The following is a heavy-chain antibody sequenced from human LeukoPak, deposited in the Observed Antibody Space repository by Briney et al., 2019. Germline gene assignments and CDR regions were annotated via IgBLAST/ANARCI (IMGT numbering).Heavy chain of an antibody. D-gene: IGHD6-25*01. J-gene: IGHJ4*02. CDR2: ISSYSSTI. CDR1: GFTFSSYS. Sequence: GGSLRLSCAASGFTFSSYSMNWVRQAPGKGLEWVSYISSYSSTIYYADSVKGRFTISRDNANNSLYLQMNSLRDEDTAVYYCARRAFSGSDYWGQGTPVTVSS. V-gene: IGHV3-48*02. CDR3: ARRAFSGSDY.